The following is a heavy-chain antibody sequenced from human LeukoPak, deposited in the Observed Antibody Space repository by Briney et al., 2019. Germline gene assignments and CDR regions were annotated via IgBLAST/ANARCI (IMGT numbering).Heavy chain of an antibody. CDR2: ISAYNGNT. CDR1: GYTFTSYG. J-gene: IGHJ4*02. Sequence: ASVKVSCKASGYTFTSYGISWVRQAPGEGLEWMGWISAYNGNTNYAQKLQGRVTMTTDTSTSTAYMELRSLRSDDTAVYYCARARYSSGWYQGSVYWGQGTLVTVSS. D-gene: IGHD6-19*01. CDR3: ARARYSSGWYQGSVY. V-gene: IGHV1-18*01.